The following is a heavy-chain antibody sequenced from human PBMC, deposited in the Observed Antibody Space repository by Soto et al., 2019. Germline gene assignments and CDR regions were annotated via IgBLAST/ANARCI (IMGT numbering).Heavy chain of an antibody. CDR2: IDPSGGST. CDR3: ARDSGHYYRSDAFDK. Sequence: QVQLVHSGAEVKKPGASVKVSCKASGYTFTASYMHWVRQAPGQGLEWMGIIDPSGGSTSYSPKFQGRVTMTRDTSTSTVYMELNSLRSEDTAVYYCARDSGHYYRSDAFDKWGQGTMVTVSS. J-gene: IGHJ3*02. D-gene: IGHD1-26*01. V-gene: IGHV1-46*01. CDR1: GYTFTASY.